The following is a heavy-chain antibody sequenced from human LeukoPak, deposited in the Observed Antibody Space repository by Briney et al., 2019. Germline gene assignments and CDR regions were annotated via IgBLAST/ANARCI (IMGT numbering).Heavy chain of an antibody. Sequence: SQTLSLTCAISGDSVSSNNAAWNWIMQSPSRGLEWLGRTYYMSKWYTDYAVSVKGRITINPDTSKNQFSLQLNSVTPEGTAVYYCARGKYDDVAYWFDPWGQGTLVTVSS. CDR2: TYYMSKWYT. D-gene: IGHD3-22*01. CDR1: GDSVSSNNAA. CDR3: ARGKYDDVAYWFDP. J-gene: IGHJ5*02. V-gene: IGHV6-1*01.